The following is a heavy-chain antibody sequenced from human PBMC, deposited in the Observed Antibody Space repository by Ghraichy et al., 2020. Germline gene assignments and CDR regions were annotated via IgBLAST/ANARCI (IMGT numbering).Heavy chain of an antibody. D-gene: IGHD5-12*01. CDR1: GFTFSLYA. CDR2: ISGSGGST. V-gene: IGHV3-23*01. J-gene: IGHJ3*02. Sequence: GGSLRLSCAASGFTFSLYAMSWVRQAPGKGLEWVSGISGSGGSTHYADSVKGRFTISRDNSKNTLYLQMNSLRAEDTAVYYCAKDPPSGYHAFDIWGQGTMVTVSS. CDR3: AKDPPSGYHAFDI.